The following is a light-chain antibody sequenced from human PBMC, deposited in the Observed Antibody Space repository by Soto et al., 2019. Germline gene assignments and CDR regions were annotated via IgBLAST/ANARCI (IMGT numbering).Light chain of an antibody. CDR3: SSYTSNNPLVL. CDR1: SSDVGGYNY. V-gene: IGLV2-14*01. Sequence: QSALTQPASVSGSPGQSITISCTGTSSDVGGYNYVSWYQQYPGRVPKLLIYEVSNRPSGVSNRFSGSKSGNTASLTISGLQAEDVADYYCSSYTSNNPLVLFGGGTKLTVL. CDR2: EVS. J-gene: IGLJ2*01.